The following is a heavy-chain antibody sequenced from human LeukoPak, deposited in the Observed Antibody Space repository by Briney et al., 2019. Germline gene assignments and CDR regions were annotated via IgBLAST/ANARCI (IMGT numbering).Heavy chain of an antibody. CDR1: GDSFRSYY. V-gene: IGHV4-59*01. Sequence: PSETLSLTCTVSGDSFRSYYWSWIRQPPGKGLEWIGYIYYSGSTNYNPSLKSRVTISVDTSKNQFSLKLNSVTAADTAVYYCARDQSSSSWYGGGYFDYWGQGTLVTVSS. D-gene: IGHD6-13*01. J-gene: IGHJ4*02. CDR3: ARDQSSSSWYGGGYFDY. CDR2: IYYSGST.